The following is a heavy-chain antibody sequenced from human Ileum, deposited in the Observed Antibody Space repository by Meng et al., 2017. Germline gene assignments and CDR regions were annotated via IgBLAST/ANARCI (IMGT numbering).Heavy chain of an antibody. Sequence: VHLRTSGLGLREPAWTLFLTWSVSGASIISSNWCSWVRQPPGNGLEWIGEVLHSGDTNYNPSLKSRVSMSVDKFKNQFSLKLTSVTAADTAVYYCVRIDYGGAGIEIYNFDYWGLGTLVTVSS. D-gene: IGHD4-23*01. CDR2: VLHSGDT. J-gene: IGHJ4*02. CDR3: VRIDYGGAGIEIYNFDY. CDR1: GASIISSNW. V-gene: IGHV4-4*02.